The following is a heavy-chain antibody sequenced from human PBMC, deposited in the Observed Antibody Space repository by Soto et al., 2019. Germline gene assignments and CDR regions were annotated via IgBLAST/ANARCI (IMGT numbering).Heavy chain of an antibody. CDR2: ISSSSSYI. V-gene: IGHV3-21*01. D-gene: IGHD6-13*01. Sequence: EVQLVESGGGLVKPGGSLRLSCAASGFTFSSYSMNWVRQAPGKGLEWVSSISSSSSYIYYADSVKGRFTISRDNAKNSLYLQMNILRAEDTAVYYCARDRRIAAAGTGLDYWGQGTLVTVSS. J-gene: IGHJ4*02. CDR1: GFTFSSYS. CDR3: ARDRRIAAAGTGLDY.